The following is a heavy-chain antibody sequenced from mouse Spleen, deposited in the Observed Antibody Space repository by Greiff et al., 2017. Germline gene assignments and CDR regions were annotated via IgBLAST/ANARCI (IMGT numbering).Heavy chain of an antibody. V-gene: IGHV1-18*01. CDR1: GYTFTDYN. Sequence: EVKLQESGPELVKPGASVKIPCKASGYTFTDYNMDWVKQSHGKSLEWIGDINPNNGGTIYNQKFKGKATLTVDKSSSTAYMELRSLTSEDTAVYYCARRRVTTVFMDYWGQGTSVTVSS. CDR3: ARRRVTTVFMDY. J-gene: IGHJ4*01. D-gene: IGHD1-1*01. CDR2: INPNNGGT.